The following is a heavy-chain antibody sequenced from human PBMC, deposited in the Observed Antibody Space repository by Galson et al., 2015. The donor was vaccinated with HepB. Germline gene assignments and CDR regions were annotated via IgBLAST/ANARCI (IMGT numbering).Heavy chain of an antibody. Sequence: SLRLSCAGSGFIFSSYTMTWVRQAPGKGLEWASAISGGGGSTYYADSVKGRFTISRDNSKNTLYLQMNSLRAEDTAVYYCVTSHSGSPGYYYYYMDVWGKGTTVTVSS. J-gene: IGHJ6*03. D-gene: IGHD1-1*01. CDR1: GFIFSSYT. CDR3: VTSHSGSPGYYYYYMDV. CDR2: ISGGGGST. V-gene: IGHV3-23*01.